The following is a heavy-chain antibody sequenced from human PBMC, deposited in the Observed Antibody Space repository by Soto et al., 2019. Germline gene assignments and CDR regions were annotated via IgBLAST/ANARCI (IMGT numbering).Heavy chain of an antibody. D-gene: IGHD3-10*01. CDR2: INHSGST. V-gene: IGHV4-34*01. CDR1: GGSFRGYY. CDR3: ATGRGVRGVIITTYYYYGLDV. J-gene: IGHJ6*02. Sequence: PAETLSLTCAVYGGSFRGYYWSWIRQPPGKGLEWIGEINHSGSTNYNPSLKSRVTISVDTSKNQFSLKLSSVSAADTAVYYCATGRGVRGVIITTYYYYGLDVWGQGTTVTVSS.